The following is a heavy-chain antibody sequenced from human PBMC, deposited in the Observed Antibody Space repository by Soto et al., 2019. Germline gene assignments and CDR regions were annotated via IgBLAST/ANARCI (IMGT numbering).Heavy chain of an antibody. CDR1: GFTFDDYA. CDR2: ISWNSGSI. CDR3: AKDSEGYYYYYMDV. Sequence: GRSLRLSCAASGFTFDDYAMHWVRQAPGKGLEWVSGISWNSGSIGYADSVKGRFTISRDNAKNSLYLQMNSLRAEDTALYYCAKDSEGYYYYYMDVWGKGTTVTVSS. J-gene: IGHJ6*03. V-gene: IGHV3-9*01.